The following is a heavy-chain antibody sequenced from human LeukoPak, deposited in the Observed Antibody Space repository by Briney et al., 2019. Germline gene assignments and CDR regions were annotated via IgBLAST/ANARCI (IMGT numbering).Heavy chain of an antibody. CDR2: IYSGANT. V-gene: IGHV3-53*01. Sequence: GGSLRLSCAASGFTVSGNYMSWVRQAPGKGLEWVSVIYSGANTYYADSVKGRFTISRDNSKNTLYLQMNSLRAEDTAVYYCAKAPLRTFAFDIWGQGTMVTVSS. CDR3: AKAPLRTFAFDI. CDR1: GFTVSGNY. J-gene: IGHJ3*02. D-gene: IGHD4-17*01.